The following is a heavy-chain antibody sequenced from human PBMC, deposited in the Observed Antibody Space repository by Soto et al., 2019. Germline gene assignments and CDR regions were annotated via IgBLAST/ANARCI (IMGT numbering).Heavy chain of an antibody. CDR3: ARDGHYYYDSSAYGMDV. V-gene: IGHV4-31*03. CDR1: GGSISSGGYY. D-gene: IGHD3-22*01. CDR2: IYYSGST. J-gene: IGHJ6*02. Sequence: SETLSLTCTVSGGSISSGGYYWSWIRQHPGKGLEWIGYIYYSGSTYYNPSLKSRVTISVDTSKNQFSLKLSSVTAADTAVYYCARDGHYYYDSSAYGMDVWGQGTTVTVSS.